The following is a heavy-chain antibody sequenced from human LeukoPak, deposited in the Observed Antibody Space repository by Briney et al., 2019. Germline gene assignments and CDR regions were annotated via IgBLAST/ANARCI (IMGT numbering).Heavy chain of an antibody. Sequence: SETQSLTCTVSGLSISSSSYYWGLIRQPPAKGLEWIGSIYYSGSTYYNPSLKSRVTISVDTSKNQFSLKLSSVSAADTAVYYCSGLQWFDPWGQGTLVTVSS. CDR2: IYYSGST. CDR1: GLSISSSSYY. CDR3: SGLQWFDP. V-gene: IGHV4-39*01. J-gene: IGHJ5*02.